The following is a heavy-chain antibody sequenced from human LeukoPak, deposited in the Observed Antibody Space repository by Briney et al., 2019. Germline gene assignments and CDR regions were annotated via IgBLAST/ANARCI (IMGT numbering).Heavy chain of an antibody. V-gene: IGHV3-64*01. CDR1: GFTFSSYA. CDR3: ARERSLVTTIDY. Sequence: PGGSLRLSCAASGFTFSSYAMHWVRQAPGKGLEYVSAISGNGGNTFYANSVKGRFTISRDNSKNTLYLQMGSLKPEDMAVYYCARERSLVTTIDYWGQGTLVTVSS. J-gene: IGHJ4*02. CDR2: ISGNGGNT. D-gene: IGHD4-17*01.